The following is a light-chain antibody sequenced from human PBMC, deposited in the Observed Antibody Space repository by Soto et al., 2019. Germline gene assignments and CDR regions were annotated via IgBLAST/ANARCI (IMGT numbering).Light chain of an antibody. CDR2: DAN. Sequence: QSALTQPRSVSGSPGQSVTISCTGTTGDVGAYNFVSWYQLHPDKAPKLMIYDANKRHSGVPDRFSASKSGNTASLTISGLQAEDEADYYCCSYAGSFPWVFGGGTKVPVL. J-gene: IGLJ3*02. CDR3: CSYAGSFPWV. CDR1: TGDVGAYNF. V-gene: IGLV2-11*01.